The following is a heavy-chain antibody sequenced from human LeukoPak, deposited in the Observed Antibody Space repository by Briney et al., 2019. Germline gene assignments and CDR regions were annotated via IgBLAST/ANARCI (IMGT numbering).Heavy chain of an antibody. V-gene: IGHV3-33*01. CDR1: GFTFSNYD. Sequence: PGRSLRLSCAASGFTFSNYDMHWVRQAPGKGLEWVALIWYDGSNEYYADSVKGRFTISRDNSKNTLYLQMNSLRGEDTAVYYCARDQSHYTAPGDYWGQGTLVTVSS. CDR2: IWYDGSNE. CDR3: ARDQSHYTAPGDY. J-gene: IGHJ4*02. D-gene: IGHD3-10*01.